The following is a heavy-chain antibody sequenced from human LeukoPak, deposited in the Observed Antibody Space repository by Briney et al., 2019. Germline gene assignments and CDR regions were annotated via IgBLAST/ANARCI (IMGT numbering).Heavy chain of an antibody. Sequence: GGSLRLSCAASGFTFSSYAMSWVRQAPGEGLEWVSAISGSGGSTYYADSVKGRFTISRDNSKNTLYLQMNSLRAEDTAVYYCAKDGPYYDILAGYLGPYYYYGMDVWGQGTTVTVSS. D-gene: IGHD3-9*01. CDR2: ISGSGGST. V-gene: IGHV3-23*01. CDR3: AKDGPYYDILAGYLGPYYYYGMDV. CDR1: GFTFSSYA. J-gene: IGHJ6*02.